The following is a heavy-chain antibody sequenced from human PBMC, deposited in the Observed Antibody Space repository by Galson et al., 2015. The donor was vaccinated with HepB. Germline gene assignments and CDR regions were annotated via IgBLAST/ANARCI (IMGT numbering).Heavy chain of an antibody. D-gene: IGHD5-24*01. CDR3: AIAYEMDTLFLGYDAFDI. V-gene: IGHV3-23*01. Sequence: SLRLSCAVSGFTFSRYGMSWVRQAPGKGLEWVSGTSGSGGSTYYADSVKGRFTISRDKSKNTLYLQMNSLRADDTAVYYFAIAYEMDTLFLGYDAFDIRGQGTMVTVSS. J-gene: IGHJ3*02. CDR2: TSGSGGST. CDR1: GFTFSRYG.